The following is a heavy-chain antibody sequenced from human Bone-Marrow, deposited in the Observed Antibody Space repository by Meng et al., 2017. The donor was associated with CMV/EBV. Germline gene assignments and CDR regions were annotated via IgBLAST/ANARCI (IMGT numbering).Heavy chain of an antibody. D-gene: IGHD2-15*01. J-gene: IGHJ3*02. CDR1: GFTFSSYA. Sequence: GESLKISCAASGFTFSSYAMHWVRQAPGKGLEYVSAISSNGGSTYYADSVKGRFTISRDNSKNTLYLQMGSLRAEDMAVYYCASAVVATGYAFDIWGQGTMVTVSS. CDR2: ISSNGGST. V-gene: IGHV3-64*02. CDR3: ASAVVATGYAFDI.